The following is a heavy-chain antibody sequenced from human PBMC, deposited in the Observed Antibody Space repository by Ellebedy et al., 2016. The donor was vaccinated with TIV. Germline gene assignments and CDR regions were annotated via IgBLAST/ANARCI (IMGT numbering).Heavy chain of an antibody. V-gene: IGHV4-59*08. J-gene: IGHJ4*02. CDR2: IYYSGST. CDR3: ARYSGYAANDY. Sequence: MPGGSLRLSCTVSGGSISGYYWSWIRQPPGKGLEWIGYIYYSGSTYYNPSLKSRVTISVDTSKNQFSLKLSSVTAADTAVYYCARYSGYAANDYWGQGTLVTVSS. CDR1: GGSISGYY. D-gene: IGHD2-2*01.